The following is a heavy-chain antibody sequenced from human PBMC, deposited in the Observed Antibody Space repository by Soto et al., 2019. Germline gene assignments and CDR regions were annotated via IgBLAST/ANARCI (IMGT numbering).Heavy chain of an antibody. CDR2: IIPMFGTA. V-gene: IGHV1-69*13. Sequence: SVKVSGKASGGTFSRYAISWVRQAPGQGLEWMGGIIPMFGTANYAQKFQGRVTITAVESTSTAYMELSSLRSEDTAVYYCARQFDHESSGYYYPYLVQGTPVTVSS. D-gene: IGHD3-22*01. CDR3: ARQFDHESSGYYYPY. J-gene: IGHJ4*02. CDR1: GGTFSRYA.